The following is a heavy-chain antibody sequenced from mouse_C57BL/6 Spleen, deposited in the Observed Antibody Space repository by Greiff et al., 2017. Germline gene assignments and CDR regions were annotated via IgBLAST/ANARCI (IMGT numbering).Heavy chain of an antibody. D-gene: IGHD2-2*01. J-gene: IGHJ1*03. CDR3: VRGGYDENWYFDV. CDR1: GYAFSSYW. Sequence: QVQLKESGAELVKPGASVKISCKASGYAFSSYWMNWVKQRPGKGLEWIGQIYPGDGDTNYNGKFKGKATLTADKSSSTAYMQLSSLTSEDSAVYFCVRGGYDENWYFDVWGTGTTVTVSS. V-gene: IGHV1-80*01. CDR2: IYPGDGDT.